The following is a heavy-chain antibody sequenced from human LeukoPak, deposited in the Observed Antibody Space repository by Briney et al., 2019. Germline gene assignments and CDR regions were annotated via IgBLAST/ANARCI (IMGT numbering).Heavy chain of an antibody. Sequence: SVNVSCKASGGTFSSYAISWVRQAPGQGLEWMGRIIPILGIANYAQKFQGRVTITADKSTSTAYMELSSLRSEDTAVYYCQQASAPFYGSGSYLGYYGMDVWGQGTTVTVSS. CDR2: IIPILGIA. CDR1: GGTFSSYA. J-gene: IGHJ6*02. V-gene: IGHV1-69*04. CDR3: QQASAPFYGSGSYLGYYGMDV. D-gene: IGHD3-10*01.